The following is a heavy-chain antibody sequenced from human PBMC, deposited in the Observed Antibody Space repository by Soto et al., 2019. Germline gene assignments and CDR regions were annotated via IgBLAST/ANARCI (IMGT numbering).Heavy chain of an antibody. CDR1: GFTLTKAS. J-gene: IGHJ6*01. CDR2: IKSNADGGAT. V-gene: IGHV3-15*01. Sequence: GGSLRLSCAASGFTLTKASMSWVRQAPGKGLEWVGHIKSNADGGATDYAAPVKGRFTVSRDDSRNTLYLQLNSLKTEDTAVYYCTTAPFSFITMPGTSFLIGMDVWGQGTTVTVSS. CDR3: TTAPFSFITMPGTSFLIGMDV. D-gene: IGHD3-10*01.